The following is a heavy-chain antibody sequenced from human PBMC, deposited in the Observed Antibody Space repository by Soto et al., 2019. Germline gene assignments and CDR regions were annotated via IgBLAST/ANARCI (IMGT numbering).Heavy chain of an antibody. CDR1: GYSFSTYA. CDR3: ATSYDSGFDP. V-gene: IGHV1-18*01. J-gene: IGHJ5*02. CDR2: ITPNNGYT. Sequence: QLQLMQSGGEAKNPGASVKDSCEASGYSFSTYAISWLRQAPGQGLEWMGLITPNNGYTNYAQKFQGRLILTTDIPSSTAYMELTSLRYDDTAMYYCATSYDSGFDPWGQGTLVSVS. D-gene: IGHD3-3*01.